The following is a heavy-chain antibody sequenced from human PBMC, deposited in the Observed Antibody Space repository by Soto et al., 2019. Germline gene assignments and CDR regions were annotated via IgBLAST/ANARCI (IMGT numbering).Heavy chain of an antibody. Sequence: SETLSLTCTVSGGSISSYYWSWIRQPPGKGLEWIGYIYNSGSTNYNPSLKSRVTISVDTSKNQFSLKLSSVTAADTAVYYCARELREGGDYSKAFDIWGQGTMVTVSS. D-gene: IGHD4-4*01. J-gene: IGHJ3*02. CDR1: GGSISSYY. V-gene: IGHV4-59*01. CDR3: ARELREGGDYSKAFDI. CDR2: IYNSGST.